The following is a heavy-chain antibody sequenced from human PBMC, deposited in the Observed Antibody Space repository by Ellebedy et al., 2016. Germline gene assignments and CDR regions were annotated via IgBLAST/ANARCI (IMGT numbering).Heavy chain of an antibody. Sequence: GESLKISCAASGFTFSNAWMSWVRQAPGKGLECVANIKQDGSEKSYVDSVKGRFTISRDNAKNSLHLRMNGLRAEDTAVYYCARHTDYALDYWGQGALVTVSS. D-gene: IGHD4-17*01. CDR2: IKQDGSEK. CDR1: GFTFSNAW. CDR3: ARHTDYALDY. J-gene: IGHJ4*02. V-gene: IGHV3-7*01.